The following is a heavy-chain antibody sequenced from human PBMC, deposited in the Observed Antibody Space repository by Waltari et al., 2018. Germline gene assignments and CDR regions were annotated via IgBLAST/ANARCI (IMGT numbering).Heavy chain of an antibody. J-gene: IGHJ4*02. D-gene: IGHD6-13*01. CDR3: ARNVSSISSSRDTFDY. Sequence: QLQLQESGPGLVKPSETLSLTCTVSGGSISSSSYYWGWIRQPPGKGLEWIGSIYYSGRTYYHPSLKSRVTISVDTSKNQFSLKLSSVTAAYTAVYYCARNVSSISSSRDTFDYWGQGTLVSVSS. CDR1: GGSISSSSYY. CDR2: IYYSGRT. V-gene: IGHV4-39*07.